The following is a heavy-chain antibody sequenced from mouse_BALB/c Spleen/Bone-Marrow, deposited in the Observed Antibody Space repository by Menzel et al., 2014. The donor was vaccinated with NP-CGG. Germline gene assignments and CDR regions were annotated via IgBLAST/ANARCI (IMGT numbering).Heavy chain of an antibody. Sequence: QVQLQQSGAELMKPGASVKISCKATGYTFSNYWIGWVKQRPGHGLEWIGEILPGSGTANYNEKFKGKATFTADTSSNTAYMQLSSLTSEDSALYYCARASVVPYYFDFWGPGTTLTVSS. J-gene: IGHJ2*01. D-gene: IGHD1-1*01. CDR1: GYTFSNYW. CDR2: ILPGSGTA. CDR3: ARASVVPYYFDF. V-gene: IGHV1-9*01.